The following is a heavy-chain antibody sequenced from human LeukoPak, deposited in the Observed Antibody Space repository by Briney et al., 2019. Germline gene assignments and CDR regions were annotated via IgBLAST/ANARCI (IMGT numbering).Heavy chain of an antibody. CDR3: AKDVGYNYAYYFDY. D-gene: IGHD5-18*01. CDR1: GFTFSDYY. J-gene: IGHJ4*02. Sequence: PGGSLRLSCAASGFTFSDYYMSWIRQAPGKGLEWVSYIGSSGSTIYYADSVKGRFTISRDNAKNSLYLQMNSLRAEDTAVYYCAKDVGYNYAYYFDYWGQGTLVTVSS. CDR2: IGSSGSTI. V-gene: IGHV3-11*01.